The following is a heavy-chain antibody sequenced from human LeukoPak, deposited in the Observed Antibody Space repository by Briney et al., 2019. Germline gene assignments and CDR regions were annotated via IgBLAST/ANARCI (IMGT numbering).Heavy chain of an antibody. J-gene: IGHJ4*02. CDR3: ATKWLRKLRT. D-gene: IGHD5-12*01. CDR1: GYTLTELS. V-gene: IGHV1-24*01. Sequence: GASVKVSCKVSGYTLTELSMHWVRQAPGKGVEWMGGFDPEDGETIYAQKFQGRVTMTEDTSTDTAYMELSSLRSEATGVYYCATKWLRKLRTWGQGTLVTVSS. CDR2: FDPEDGET.